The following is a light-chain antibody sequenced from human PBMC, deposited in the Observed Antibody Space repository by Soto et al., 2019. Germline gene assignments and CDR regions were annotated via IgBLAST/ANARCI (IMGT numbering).Light chain of an antibody. CDR2: GVS. CDR3: QKYDYWPRK. J-gene: IGKJ1*01. V-gene: IGKV3-15*01. CDR1: QSVSTRS. Sequence: EIVLTQSPVTLSLSPGEIATLSCSASQSVSTRSLAWYQQNPGQAPRLLLFGVSNRATGIPARFSGSGSGTEFSLTISSLQSEDFAVYYCQKYDYWPRKFGQGTKVDIK.